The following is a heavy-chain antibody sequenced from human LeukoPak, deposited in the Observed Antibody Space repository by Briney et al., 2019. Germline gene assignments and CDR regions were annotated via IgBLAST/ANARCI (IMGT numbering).Heavy chain of an antibody. CDR2: IYTSGST. CDR1: GGSIGSGSYY. D-gene: IGHD6-6*01. V-gene: IGHV4-61*09. J-gene: IGHJ2*01. Sequence: SETLSLTCTVSGGSIGSGSYYWSWIRQPAGKGLEWIGHIYTSGSTNYNPSLKSRVTISVDTSKNQFSLKLSSVTAADTAVHYCARGFRIGQLVHWYFDLWGRGTLVTVSS. CDR3: ARGFRIGQLVHWYFDL.